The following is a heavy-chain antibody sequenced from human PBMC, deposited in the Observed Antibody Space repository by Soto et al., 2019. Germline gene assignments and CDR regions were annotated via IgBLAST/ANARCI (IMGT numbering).Heavy chain of an antibody. CDR1: GCTFSDHY. D-gene: IGHD1-26*01. CDR2: IRNRANSHTT. CDR3: ATLERIVGGTWDY. Sequence: VQLVESGGGLVQPGGSLRLSCAASGCTFSDHYMDWVRQSPGKGLERVGRIRNRANSHTTVYAASVKGRFTISRDDSKNSVFLEMNSLKTEDTAVYYCATLERIVGGTWDYWGQGTLVTVSS. J-gene: IGHJ4*02. V-gene: IGHV3-72*01.